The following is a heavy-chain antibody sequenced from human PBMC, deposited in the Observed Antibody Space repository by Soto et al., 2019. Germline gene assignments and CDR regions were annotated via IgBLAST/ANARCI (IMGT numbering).Heavy chain of an antibody. CDR1: GFPFSSYD. Sequence: PGGALRLSCAASGFPFSSYDMHWVRRATGKGLEWVSAIGTAGDTYYPGSVKGRFTISRENAKNSLYLQMNSLRAGDTAVYYCARVQGKSIAARRGYYGMDVWGQGTTVTVSS. V-gene: IGHV3-13*01. CDR3: ARVQGKSIAARRGYYGMDV. J-gene: IGHJ6*02. D-gene: IGHD6-6*01. CDR2: IGTAGDT.